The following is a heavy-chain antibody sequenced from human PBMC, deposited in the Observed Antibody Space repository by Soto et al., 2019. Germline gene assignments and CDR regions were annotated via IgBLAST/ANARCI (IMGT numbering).Heavy chain of an antibody. D-gene: IGHD6-19*01. Sequence: VKVSCKASGYTFTSYAMHWVRQAPGQRLEWMGWINAGNGNTKYSQKFQGRVTITRDTSASTAYMELSSLRSEDTAVYYCARSPFWSGWYVNAFDIWGQGTMVTVSS. J-gene: IGHJ3*02. CDR2: INAGNGNT. CDR1: GYTFTSYA. V-gene: IGHV1-3*01. CDR3: ARSPFWSGWYVNAFDI.